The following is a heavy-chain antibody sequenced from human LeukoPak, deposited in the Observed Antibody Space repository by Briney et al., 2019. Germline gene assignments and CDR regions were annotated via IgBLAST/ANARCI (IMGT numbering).Heavy chain of an antibody. CDR3: ARTGHYQFDS. CDR1: GYRFTDYD. D-gene: IGHD3-9*01. V-gene: IGHV1-18*01. J-gene: IGHJ4*03. Sequence: ASVKVSCRASGYRFTDYDFSWVRQAPGQGLEWLGWVSIYSDNTNYAREFEDRIAMTTDISTSTAYMELKSLTSDDTAVYFCARTGHYQFDSWGQGTTVTVSS. CDR2: VSIYSDNT.